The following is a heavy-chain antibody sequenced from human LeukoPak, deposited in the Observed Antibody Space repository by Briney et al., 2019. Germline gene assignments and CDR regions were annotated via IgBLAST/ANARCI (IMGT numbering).Heavy chain of an antibody. J-gene: IGHJ4*02. V-gene: IGHV3-15*01. CDR1: GFIFSNAW. CDR2: IKSKTEGGTT. D-gene: IGHD5-12*01. CDR3: TTTYIVASTRKFGDY. Sequence: PGGSLRLSCAASGFIFSNAWMNWVRQAPGEGLEWVGRIKSKTEGGTTDYAAPVKGRFTISRDDSQNTVDLQISSLTAEDTAMYFCTTTYIVASTRKFGDYWGQGTLVVVSS.